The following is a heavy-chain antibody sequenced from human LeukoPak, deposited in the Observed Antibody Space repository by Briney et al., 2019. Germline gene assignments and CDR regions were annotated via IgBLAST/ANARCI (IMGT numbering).Heavy chain of an antibody. CDR1: GGSLSPFS. V-gene: IGHV4-59*01. D-gene: IGHD6-13*01. CDR2: DYNGGN. CDR3: ARDTPLDEGSSRYGFDY. Sequence: ASETLSLMCSVSGGSLSPFSWNCIRHPPGKRLEWVGFDYNGGNNYNPSLKSPVNMSVDTSKKRFSLTLTSVNAADTAVYYCARDTPLDEGSSRYGFDYWGQGTLVSVSS. J-gene: IGHJ4*02.